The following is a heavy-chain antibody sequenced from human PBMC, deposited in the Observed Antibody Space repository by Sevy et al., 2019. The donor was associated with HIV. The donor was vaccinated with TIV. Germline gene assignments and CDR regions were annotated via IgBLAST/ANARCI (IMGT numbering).Heavy chain of an antibody. CDR2: IWYDGSNK. J-gene: IGHJ6*02. Sequence: GSLRLSCAASGFTFSSYGMHWVRQAPGKGLEWVAVIWYDGSNKYYADSVKGRFTISRDNSKNTLYLQMNSLRAEDTAVYYCARGKYSGSYYYYYGMDVWGQGTTVTVSS. CDR1: GFTFSSYG. D-gene: IGHD1-26*01. V-gene: IGHV3-33*01. CDR3: ARGKYSGSYYYYYGMDV.